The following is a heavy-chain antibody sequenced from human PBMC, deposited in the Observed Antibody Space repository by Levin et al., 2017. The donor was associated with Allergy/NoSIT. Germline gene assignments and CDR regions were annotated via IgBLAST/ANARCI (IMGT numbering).Heavy chain of an antibody. D-gene: IGHD4-11*01. CDR3: ARRFAASSNWDFDY. V-gene: IGHV4-39*01. CDR2: IYYSGST. Sequence: ASETLSLTCSVSGGSIGSSSSYWGWIRQPPGTGLQWIASIYYSGSTYYNPSLKSRLTISVDTSKNQFSLKLTSVTAADTAVYYCARRFAASSNWDFDYWGQGTLVTVSS. J-gene: IGHJ4*02. CDR1: GGSIGSSSSY.